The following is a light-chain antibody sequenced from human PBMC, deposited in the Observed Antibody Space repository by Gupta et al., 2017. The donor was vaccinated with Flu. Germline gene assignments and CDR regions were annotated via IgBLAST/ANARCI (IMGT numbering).Light chain of an antibody. Sequence: SYNIGKKYVSWYQHLPGTAPKLLIYENDKRPSGIPDRFSGAKSGTSATLGITGLQTGDEADYYCGTWDDSLYTMLFGGGTKLTVL. CDR1: SYNIGKKY. J-gene: IGLJ3*02. V-gene: IGLV1-51*02. CDR2: END. CDR3: GTWDDSLYTML.